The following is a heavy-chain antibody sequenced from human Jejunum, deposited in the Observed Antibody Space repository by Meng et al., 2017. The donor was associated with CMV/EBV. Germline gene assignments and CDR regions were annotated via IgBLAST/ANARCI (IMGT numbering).Heavy chain of an antibody. V-gene: IGHV3-23*01. CDR1: TFSSLA. Sequence: TFSSLAMGWVRQAPGKGLVWVSSIRASGDTTYYADSVKGRFAISRDNSRNTLHLQMNSLRAEDTAVYFCAKYLPVSGSTTPYAMDVWGQGTTVTVSS. CDR3: AKYLPVSGSTTPYAMDV. D-gene: IGHD1-7*01. CDR2: IRASGDTT. J-gene: IGHJ6*02.